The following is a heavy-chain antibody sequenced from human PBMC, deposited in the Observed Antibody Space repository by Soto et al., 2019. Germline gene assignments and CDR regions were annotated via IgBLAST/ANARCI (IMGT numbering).Heavy chain of an antibody. CDR2: INSDGSST. V-gene: IGHV3-74*01. CDR1: GFTFSSYW. D-gene: IGHD3-22*01. J-gene: IGHJ6*02. CDR3: AREVRGYYDSSGYYFGLNAYYYYGMAV. Sequence: GGSLRLSCAASGFTFSSYWMHWVRQAPGKGLVWVSRINSDGSSTSYADSVKGRFTISRDNAKNTLYLQMNSLRAEDTAVYYCAREVRGYYDSSGYYFGLNAYYYYGMAVWGQGTTVTVSS.